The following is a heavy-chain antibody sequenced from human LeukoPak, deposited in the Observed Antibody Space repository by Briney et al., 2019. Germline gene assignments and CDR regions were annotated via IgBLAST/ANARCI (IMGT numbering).Heavy chain of an antibody. J-gene: IGHJ4*02. CDR1: GGSISSYY. CDR3: ARKGLTGGLDY. D-gene: IGHD2-8*02. CDR2: IYYSGST. V-gene: IGHV4-59*01. Sequence: SAPLSLTCTVSGGSISSYYWSWIRQPPGKGLEWIGYIYYSGSTNYSPSLKSRVTISVDTSKNQFSLKLSSVTAADTAVYYCARKGLTGGLDYWGQGTLVTVSS.